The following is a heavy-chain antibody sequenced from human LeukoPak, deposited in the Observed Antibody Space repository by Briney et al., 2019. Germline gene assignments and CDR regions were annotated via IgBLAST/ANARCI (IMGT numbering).Heavy chain of an antibody. CDR3: VRFGELFPWFDP. CDR2: IYHSGST. J-gene: IGHJ5*02. CDR1: GGSISSSNW. V-gene: IGHV4-4*02. Sequence: SETLSLTCAVPGGSISSSNWWSWVRQPPGKGLEWIGEIYHSGSTNYNPSLKSRVTISVDKSKNQFSLKLSSVTAADTAVYYCVRFGELFPWFDPWGQGTLVTVSS. D-gene: IGHD3-10*01.